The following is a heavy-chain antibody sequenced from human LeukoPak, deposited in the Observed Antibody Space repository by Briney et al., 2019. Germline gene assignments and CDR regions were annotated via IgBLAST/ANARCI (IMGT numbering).Heavy chain of an antibody. CDR2: ISWDGGST. CDR1: GFTFDDYT. Sequence: PGGSLRLSCAASGFTFDDYTMHWVRQAPGKGLEWDSLISWDGGSTYYADSVKGRFTISRDNSKNSLYLQMNSLRTEDTALYYCAKDTTGYCSGGSCYGFGMDVWGQGTTVTVSS. CDR3: AKDTTGYCSGGSCYGFGMDV. D-gene: IGHD2-15*01. J-gene: IGHJ6*02. V-gene: IGHV3-43*01.